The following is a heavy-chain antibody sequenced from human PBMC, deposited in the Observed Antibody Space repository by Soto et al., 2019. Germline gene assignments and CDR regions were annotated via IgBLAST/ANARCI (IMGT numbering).Heavy chain of an antibody. Sequence: QVQLVQSGAEVKKPGASVKVSCKASGGTFSSYAISWLRQAPGQGLEWMGGIIPILGTANYAQKFQGRVTITADESTSTAYMELSSLRSEDTAVYYCARAGDTAMALDGYFDYWGQGTLVTVSS. J-gene: IGHJ4*02. CDR2: IIPILGTA. CDR3: ARAGDTAMALDGYFDY. V-gene: IGHV1-69*01. CDR1: GGTFSSYA. D-gene: IGHD5-18*01.